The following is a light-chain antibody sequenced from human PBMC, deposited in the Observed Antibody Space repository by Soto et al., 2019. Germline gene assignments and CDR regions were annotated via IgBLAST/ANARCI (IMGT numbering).Light chain of an antibody. Sequence: DIQMTQSPSSLSASVGDRVTITCQASQDITNYLNWYQQKPGKAPKLLIYDASNLQTGVPSRFTGSGSGTDFSFTISSLQPEDIATYYCQHYDTLLWTFGQGTRVEIK. J-gene: IGKJ1*01. CDR1: QDITNY. CDR2: DAS. CDR3: QHYDTLLWT. V-gene: IGKV1-33*01.